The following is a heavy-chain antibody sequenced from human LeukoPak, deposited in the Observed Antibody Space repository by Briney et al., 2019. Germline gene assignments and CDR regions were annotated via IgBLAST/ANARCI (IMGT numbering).Heavy chain of an antibody. V-gene: IGHV3-21*01. Sequence: GGSLRLSCAASGFTFSSYSMNWVRQAPGKGLEWVSSISSSSSYIYYADSVKGRFTISRDNAKNSLYLQMNSLRAEDTAAYYCARSIDGSDWFDPWGQGTLVTVSS. CDR2: ISSSSSYI. CDR3: ARSIDGSDWFDP. CDR1: GFTFSSYS. D-gene: IGHD5-24*01. J-gene: IGHJ5*02.